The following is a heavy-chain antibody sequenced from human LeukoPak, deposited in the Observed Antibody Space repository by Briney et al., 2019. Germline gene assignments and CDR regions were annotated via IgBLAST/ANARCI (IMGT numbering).Heavy chain of an antibody. J-gene: IGHJ4*02. CDR1: AFTFSSHA. CDR3: VYYDSSGYYYGRLRY. Sequence: GGSLRLSCAASAFTFSSHAMSWVRQTPGKGLEWVSGISADGVRIHYVDSVKGRFTISRDNSKNTLYLHMNSLRAEDTAVYFCVYYDSSGYYYGRLRYWGQGTLVTVSS. CDR2: ISADGVRI. D-gene: IGHD3-22*01. V-gene: IGHV3-23*01.